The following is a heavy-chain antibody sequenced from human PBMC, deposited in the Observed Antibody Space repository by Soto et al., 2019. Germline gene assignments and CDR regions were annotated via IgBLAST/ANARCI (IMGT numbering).Heavy chain of an antibody. D-gene: IGHD4-17*01. Sequence: ASVKVSCKASGYTFTSYGISWVRQVPGQGLEWMGWISAYNGNTNYAQKLQGRVTMTTDTSTSTAYMELRSLRSDDTAMYYCARVPRYDYGDYIGNRFDPWGQGTLVTVSS. CDR3: ARVPRYDYGDYIGNRFDP. CDR2: ISAYNGNT. J-gene: IGHJ5*02. CDR1: GYTFTSYG. V-gene: IGHV1-18*01.